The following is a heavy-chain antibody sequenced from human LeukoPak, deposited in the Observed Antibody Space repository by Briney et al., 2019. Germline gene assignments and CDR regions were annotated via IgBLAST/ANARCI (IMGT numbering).Heavy chain of an antibody. J-gene: IGHJ4*02. D-gene: IGHD6-19*01. Sequence: GSSVKVSCKVSGYTLTELSMHWVRQAPGKGLEWMGGFDPEDGETIYAQKFQGRVTMTEDTSTDTAYMELSSLRSEDTAVYYCERAVAGSLDFDYWDQGTLVTVSS. V-gene: IGHV1-24*01. CDR2: FDPEDGET. CDR3: ERAVAGSLDFDY. CDR1: GYTLTELS.